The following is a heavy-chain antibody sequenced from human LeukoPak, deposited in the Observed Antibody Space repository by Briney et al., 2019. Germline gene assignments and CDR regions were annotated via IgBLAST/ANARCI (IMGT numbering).Heavy chain of an antibody. CDR1: GYTFTSYD. V-gene: IGHV1-8*01. CDR3: ARGGVQYCSSTSCQTYYYYGMDV. Sequence: ASVKVSCKASGYTFTSYDINWVRQATGQGLAWMGWMNPNSGNTGYAQKFQGRVTMTRNTSISTAYMELSSLRSEDTAVYYCARGGVQYCSSTSCQTYYYYGMDVWGQGTTVTVSS. D-gene: IGHD2-2*01. CDR2: MNPNSGNT. J-gene: IGHJ6*02.